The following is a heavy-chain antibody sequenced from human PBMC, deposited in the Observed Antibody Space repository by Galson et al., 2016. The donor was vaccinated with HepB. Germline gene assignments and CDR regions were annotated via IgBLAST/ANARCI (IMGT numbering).Heavy chain of an antibody. Sequence: SLGLSCSASGFTFSLSGMHWVRQAPGKGLEWVAIMWNDAKSKYYADSVQGRFTISRDNFKNTLYLQMNSLRAEDTAVYYCAKDRVYAAVNWFDPWGQGTLVTVSS. CDR2: MWNDAKSK. V-gene: IGHV3-33*06. J-gene: IGHJ5*02. CDR1: GFTFSLSG. CDR3: AKDRVYAAVNWFDP. D-gene: IGHD5/OR15-5a*01.